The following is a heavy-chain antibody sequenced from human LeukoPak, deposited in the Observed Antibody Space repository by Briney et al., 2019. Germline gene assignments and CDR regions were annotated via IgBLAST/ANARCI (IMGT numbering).Heavy chain of an antibody. CDR3: AREGDLSDFDY. CDR1: RFTSNSYS. V-gene: IGHV3-21*01. D-gene: IGHD3-16*01. Sequence: GGTLTLSCSASRFTSNSYSMMWVGQAPGKGLEWVSSISSSSRYIYYADSVKGRFTISRDNAKNSLYLQMNSLRAEDRAVYYCAREGDLSDFDYWGQGTLVTVSS. J-gene: IGHJ4*02. CDR2: ISSSSRYI.